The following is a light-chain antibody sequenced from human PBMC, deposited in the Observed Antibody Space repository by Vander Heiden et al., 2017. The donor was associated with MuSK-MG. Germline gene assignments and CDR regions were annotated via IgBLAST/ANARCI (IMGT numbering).Light chain of an antibody. CDR3: PQSYSTSSLT. CDR2: AAS. J-gene: IGKJ4*01. Sequence: DIQITQSPSSLSASVGDRVTITCRASQSISSYLNWYQQKPGKAPKLLIYAASSLQSGVPSRFSGSGSGTDFTLTISSLQPEDFATYYCPQSYSTSSLTFGGGTKVEIK. CDR1: QSISSY. V-gene: IGKV1-39*01.